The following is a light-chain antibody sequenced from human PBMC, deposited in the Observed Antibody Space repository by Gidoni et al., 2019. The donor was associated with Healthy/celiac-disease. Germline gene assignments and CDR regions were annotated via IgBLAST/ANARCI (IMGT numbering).Light chain of an antibody. CDR3: QQSYSNLWT. CDR2: AAS. J-gene: IGKJ1*01. V-gene: IGKV1-39*01. Sequence: DIQMTQSPSSLSASVGDRVTITCRASQSISSYLNWYQQKPGKAPKLLIYAASSLQSGVPSRVSGSGSGTDVTLTISSLQPEDFATYYCQQSYSNLWTFXXXTKVEIK. CDR1: QSISSY.